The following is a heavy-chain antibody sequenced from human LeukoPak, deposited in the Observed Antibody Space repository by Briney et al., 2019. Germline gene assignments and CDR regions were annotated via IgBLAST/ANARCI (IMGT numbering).Heavy chain of an antibody. V-gene: IGHV3-23*01. CDR3: AHPGGLWRVFDY. J-gene: IGHJ4*02. Sequence: PGGSLRLSCAASGFTFSSYAMSWVRQAPGKGLEWVSAISGSGGSTYYADSVKGRFTISRDNSKNTLYLQMNSLRAEDTAVYYCAHPGGLWRVFDYWGQGTLVTVSS. CDR2: ISGSGGST. D-gene: IGHD4/OR15-4a*01. CDR1: GFTFSSYA.